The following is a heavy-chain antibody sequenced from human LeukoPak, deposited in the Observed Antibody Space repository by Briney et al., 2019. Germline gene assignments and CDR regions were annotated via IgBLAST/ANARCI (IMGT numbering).Heavy chain of an antibody. CDR3: ARDKDRYANYYFDY. CDR2: ISFDGRDK. V-gene: IGHV3-30*04. J-gene: IGHJ4*02. Sequence: PGRTLKLSCAVSGLTFSGDALHWVCQAPGKGLGWVAVISFDGRDKHFADSVKGRFTISRDNSKNTLFLQMHILRAEATAVYYCARDKDRYANYYFDYWGQGTLVTVSS. CDR1: GLTFSGDA. D-gene: IGHD4/OR15-4a*01.